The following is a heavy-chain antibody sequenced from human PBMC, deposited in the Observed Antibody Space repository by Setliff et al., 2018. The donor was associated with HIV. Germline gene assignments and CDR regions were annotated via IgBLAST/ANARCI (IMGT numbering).Heavy chain of an antibody. V-gene: IGHV1-2*06. CDR2: INPNSGGT. J-gene: IGHJ4*02. CDR1: GYTFTGYY. CDR3: ASPTAIPH. D-gene: IGHD2-21*02. Sequence: ASVKVSCKASGYTFTGYYMHWVRQAPGQGLEWMGRINPNSGGTNYSQKFQGRVTITRDTSASTAYMELSSLRPEDTAVYYCASPTAIPHWGQGTLVTVSS.